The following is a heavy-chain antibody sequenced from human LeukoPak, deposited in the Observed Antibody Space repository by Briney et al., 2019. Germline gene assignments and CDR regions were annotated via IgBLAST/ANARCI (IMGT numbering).Heavy chain of an antibody. J-gene: IGHJ4*02. V-gene: IGHV3-21*01. CDR2: ISSSSSYI. D-gene: IGHD5-12*01. Sequence: PGGSLRLSCAASGFTFSSYSMNWVRQAPGKGLEWVSSISSSSSYIYYADSVKGRFTISRDNAKNSLYLQMNSLRAEDTAVYYCARDSEGGYDYDPFFDYWGQGTLVTVSS. CDR3: ARDSEGGYDYDPFFDY. CDR1: GFTFSSYS.